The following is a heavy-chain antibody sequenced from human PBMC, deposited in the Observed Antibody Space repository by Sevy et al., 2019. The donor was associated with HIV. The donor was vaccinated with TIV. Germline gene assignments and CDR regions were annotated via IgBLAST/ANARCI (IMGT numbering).Heavy chain of an antibody. V-gene: IGHV3-13*01. CDR3: ARETAADAFDV. CDR1: AFTFSSYD. CDR2: IGLSGDT. J-gene: IGHJ3*01. Sequence: GGSLRLSCAATAFTFSSYDMHWVRQVAGKGLEWVSSIGLSGDTYFVGSVKGRFTISRDNVKNYLYLQMSSLRAGDTAVYYCARETAADAFDVWGQGTFVTVSS. D-gene: IGHD6-13*01.